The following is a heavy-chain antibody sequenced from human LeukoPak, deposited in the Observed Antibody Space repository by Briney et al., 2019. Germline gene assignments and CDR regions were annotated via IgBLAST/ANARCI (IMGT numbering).Heavy chain of an antibody. V-gene: IGHV3-30*18. CDR3: AKRRDDCGGDCYPDY. Sequence: GRSLRLSCAASGFTFSSYGMHWVRQAPGKGLEGVAVISYDGSNKYYADSVKGRFTISRDNSKNTLYLQMNSLRAEDTAVYYCAKRRDDCGGDCYPDYWGQGTLVTVSS. CDR2: ISYDGSNK. CDR1: GFTFSSYG. D-gene: IGHD2-21*02. J-gene: IGHJ4*02.